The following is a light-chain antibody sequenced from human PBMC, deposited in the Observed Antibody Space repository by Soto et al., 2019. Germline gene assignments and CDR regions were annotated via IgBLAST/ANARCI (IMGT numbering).Light chain of an antibody. CDR1: QDIATS. CDR2: DVS. J-gene: IGKJ2*01. CDR3: QQYDSPYT. Sequence: DIQMTQSPSSLSASVGDRVTITCQASQDIATSLNWYQQKPGKAPKLLIYDVSNLEPGVPSRFSGSGSGTDFTFTISSLQPEDIETYYCQQYDSPYTFGQGTKLEIK. V-gene: IGKV1-33*01.